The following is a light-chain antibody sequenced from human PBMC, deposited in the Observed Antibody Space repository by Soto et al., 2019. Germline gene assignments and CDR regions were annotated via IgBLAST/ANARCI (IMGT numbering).Light chain of an antibody. CDR1: SSDVGRYNY. J-gene: IGLJ1*01. V-gene: IGLV2-8*01. CDR2: EVS. Sequence: SALTQPPSASGSPGQSVTISCTGTSSDVGRYNYISWYQQRPGKAPKLIIYEVSKRPSGVPDRLSGFKYGNTASLTVSGLQAEDEADYYCSSYAGNSRYVFGTGTKVTV. CDR3: SSYAGNSRYV.